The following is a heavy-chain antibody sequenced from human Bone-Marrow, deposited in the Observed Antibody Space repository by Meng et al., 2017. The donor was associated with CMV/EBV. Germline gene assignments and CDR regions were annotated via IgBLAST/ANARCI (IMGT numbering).Heavy chain of an antibody. CDR3: ARHGGDGGYSSSFDF. Sequence: QTLSPTCPVSAGSVSSGSNYWSWIRQPPGKGLEWSGYIYYSGSTNYNPSLKSRVTISVDTSKNQFSLELSSVTAADTAVYYCARHGGDGGYSSSFDFWGQGTLVTVSS. D-gene: IGHD4-23*01. CDR1: AGSVSSGSNY. J-gene: IGHJ4*02. CDR2: IYYSGST. V-gene: IGHV4-61*01.